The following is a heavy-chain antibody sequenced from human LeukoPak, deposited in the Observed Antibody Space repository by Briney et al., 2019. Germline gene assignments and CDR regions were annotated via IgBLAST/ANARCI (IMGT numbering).Heavy chain of an antibody. CDR3: ARGLYGSGSYYNVPHY. J-gene: IGHJ4*02. CDR2: INPSGGST. D-gene: IGHD3-10*01. CDR1: GYTFTSYY. V-gene: IGHV1-46*01. Sequence: ASVKVSCKASGYTFTSYYMHWVRQAPGQGLEWMGIINPSGGSTSYALKFQGRVTMTRDMSTSTVYMELSSLRSEDTAVYYCARGLYGSGSYYNVPHYWGQGTLVTVSS.